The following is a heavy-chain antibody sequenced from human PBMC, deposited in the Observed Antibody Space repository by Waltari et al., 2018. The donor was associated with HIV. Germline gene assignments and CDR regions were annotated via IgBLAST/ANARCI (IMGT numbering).Heavy chain of an antibody. D-gene: IGHD3-16*01. Sequence: QVYLMESGGGVVQPGGSLKLSCAASGFPFIRFGMHWVRQAPGKGLEWVAVIWSDGYNKFYADSVRGRFTFSRDNSKYTLSLQMNSLRAEDTALYYCVKERGPFNGFDIWGQGTMVTVSS. V-gene: IGHV3-33*06. J-gene: IGHJ3*02. CDR3: VKERGPFNGFDI. CDR2: IWSDGYNK. CDR1: GFPFIRFG.